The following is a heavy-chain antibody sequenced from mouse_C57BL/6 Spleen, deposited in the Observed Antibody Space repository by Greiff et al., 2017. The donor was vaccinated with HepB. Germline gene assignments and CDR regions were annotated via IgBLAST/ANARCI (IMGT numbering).Heavy chain of an antibody. V-gene: IGHV5-6*01. Sequence: EVRLVESGGDLVKPGGSLKLSCAASGFTFSSYGMSWVRQTPDKRLEWVATISSGGSYTYYPDSVKGRFTISRDNAKNTLYLQMSSLKSEDTAMYYCARQERQLDYWGQGTTLTVSS. CDR2: ISSGGSYT. D-gene: IGHD3-2*01. CDR1: GFTFSSYG. CDR3: ARQERQLDY. J-gene: IGHJ2*01.